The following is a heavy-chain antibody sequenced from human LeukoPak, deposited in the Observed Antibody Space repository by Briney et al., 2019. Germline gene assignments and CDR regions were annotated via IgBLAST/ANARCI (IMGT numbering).Heavy chain of an antibody. D-gene: IGHD6-19*01. Sequence: SETLSLTCTVSGYSISSGYYWGWIRQPPGKGLEWIGSIYHGGSTNYNPSLKSRVTISVDTSKNQFSLKLSSVTAADTAVYYCARAAIAVAGTGFDYWGQRTLVTVSS. V-gene: IGHV4-38-2*02. J-gene: IGHJ4*02. CDR1: GYSISSGYY. CDR2: IYHGGST. CDR3: ARAAIAVAGTGFDY.